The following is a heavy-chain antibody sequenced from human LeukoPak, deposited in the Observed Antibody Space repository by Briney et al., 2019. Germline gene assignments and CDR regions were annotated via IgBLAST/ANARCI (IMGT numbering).Heavy chain of an antibody. CDR1: GFTFSSNY. J-gene: IGHJ4*02. CDR2: IYSGGST. D-gene: IGHD5-12*01. CDR3: AKHRVASEYYFDY. Sequence: GGSLRLSCAASGFTFSSNYMSWVRQAPGKGLEWVSVIYSGGSTYYADSVKGRFTISRDNSKNTLYLQMNSLRAEDTAVYYCAKHRVASEYYFDYWGQGTLVTVSS. V-gene: IGHV3-53*01.